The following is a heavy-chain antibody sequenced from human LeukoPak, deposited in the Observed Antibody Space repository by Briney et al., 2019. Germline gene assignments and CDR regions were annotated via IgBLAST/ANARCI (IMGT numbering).Heavy chain of an antibody. CDR2: ISYDGSNK. J-gene: IGHJ5*02. Sequence: GRSLRLSCAASGFTFSSYAMHWVRQAPGKGLEWVAVISYDGSNKYYADSVKGRFTISRDNSKNTLYLQMNSLRAEDTAVYYCAGDPSPEVVVISWFDPWGQGTLVTVSS. CDR1: GFTFSSYA. V-gene: IGHV3-30-3*01. CDR3: AGDPSPEVVVISWFDP. D-gene: IGHD3-22*01.